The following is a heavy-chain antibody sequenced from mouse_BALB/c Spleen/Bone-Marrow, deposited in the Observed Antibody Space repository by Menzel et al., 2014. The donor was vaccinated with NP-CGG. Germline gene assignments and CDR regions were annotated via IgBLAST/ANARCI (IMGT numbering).Heavy chain of an antibody. V-gene: IGHV2-6-4*01. J-gene: IGHJ4*01. CDR3: ARFITTGTMDY. D-gene: IGHD1-1*01. CDR1: GFSLFRYS. Sequence: VKLMESGPGLVAPSQSLSITCTVSGFSLFRYSIHWVRQPPGEGLEWLGVIWGGGNTDYNSALKSRLSISKDNSKSQVFLKMNSLQTDDTAMYYCARFITTGTMDYWGQGTSVTVSS. CDR2: IWGGGNT.